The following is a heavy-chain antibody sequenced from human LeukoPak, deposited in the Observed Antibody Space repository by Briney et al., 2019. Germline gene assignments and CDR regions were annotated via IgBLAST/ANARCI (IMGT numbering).Heavy chain of an antibody. CDR1: GGSISSGGYY. V-gene: IGHV4-30-2*01. CDR2: IYHSGST. D-gene: IGHD2-15*01. CDR3: AREGGERYYFDY. Sequence: PSQTLSLTCTVSGGSISSGGYYWSWIRQPPGKGLEWIGYIYHSGSTYYNPSLKSRVTISVDTSKNQFSLKLNSVTAADTAVYYCAREGGERYYFDYWGQGTLVTVSS. J-gene: IGHJ4*02.